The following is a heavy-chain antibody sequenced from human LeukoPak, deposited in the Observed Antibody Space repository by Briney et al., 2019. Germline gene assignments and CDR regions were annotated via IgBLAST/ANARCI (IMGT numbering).Heavy chain of an antibody. CDR1: GGSISSYY. CDR2: IYWSGST. CDR3: ARDTGGYGDGAFDI. D-gene: IGHD4-17*01. V-gene: IGHV4-59*01. Sequence: KPSETLSLICTVSGGSISSYYWSWIRQPPGKGLEWIGYIYWSGSTNYNPSLKSRVTISVDTSKNQFSLKLSSVTAADTAVYYCARDTGGYGDGAFDIWGQGTMVTVSS. J-gene: IGHJ3*02.